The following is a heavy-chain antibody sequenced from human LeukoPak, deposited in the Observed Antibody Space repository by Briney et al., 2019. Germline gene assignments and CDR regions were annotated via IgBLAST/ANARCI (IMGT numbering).Heavy chain of an antibody. CDR2: ISGSGSST. J-gene: IGHJ6*02. CDR1: GFTFSSYA. Sequence: GGSLRLSCAASGFTFSSYAMSWVRQAPGKGLEWVSAISGSGSSTYYADSVKGRFTISRDNSKNTLYLQMSSLRAEDTAVYSCAKDLSNPYKYYGMDVWGQGTTVTVS. V-gene: IGHV3-23*01. D-gene: IGHD4-11*01. CDR3: AKDLSNPYKYYGMDV.